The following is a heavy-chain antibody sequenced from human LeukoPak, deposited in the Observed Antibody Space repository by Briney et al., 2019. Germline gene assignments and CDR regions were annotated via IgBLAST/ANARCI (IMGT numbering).Heavy chain of an antibody. D-gene: IGHD6-13*01. V-gene: IGHV1-2*02. J-gene: IGHJ5*02. CDR2: MTPNRGNT. Sequence: ASVKVSCKASGYTSTSYGLNSVPQAPGQGLQWLGWMTPNRGNTGYAQKFQGGVTMTRDTSIRAAYMELSRLRSDDTAVYYCARYYSIAAGFVWFDPWGQGTRVTVSS. CDR1: GYTSTSYG. CDR3: ARYYSIAAGFVWFDP.